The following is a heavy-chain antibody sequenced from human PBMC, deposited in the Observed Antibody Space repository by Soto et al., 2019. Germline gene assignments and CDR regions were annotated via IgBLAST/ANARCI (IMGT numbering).Heavy chain of an antibody. D-gene: IGHD3-3*01. V-gene: IGHV3-23*01. CDR1: RFTFSSYA. CDR3: AKSRHITIFGVVTDFDY. CDR2: ISGSGGST. J-gene: IGHJ4*02. Sequence: GGSLKLSCAASRFTFSSYAMSWVRQAPGKGLEWVSAISGSGGSTYYADSVKGRFTISRDNSKNTLYLQMNSLRAEDTAVYYCAKSRHITIFGVVTDFDYRGQGTLVTVSS.